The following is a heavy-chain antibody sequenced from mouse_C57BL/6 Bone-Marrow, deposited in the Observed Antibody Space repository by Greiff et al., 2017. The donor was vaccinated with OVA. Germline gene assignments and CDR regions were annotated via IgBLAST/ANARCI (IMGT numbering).Heavy chain of an antibody. D-gene: IGHD1-1*01. Sequence: EVMLVESGGGLVKPGGSLKLSCAASGFTFSSYAMSWVRQTPEKRLEWVATISDGGSYTYYPDNVKGRFTISRDNAKNNLYLQMSHLKSEDTAMYYCARGYGSSYDAMDYWGQGTSVTVSS. CDR2: ISDGGSYT. CDR3: ARGYGSSYDAMDY. CDR1: GFTFSSYA. J-gene: IGHJ4*01. V-gene: IGHV5-4*03.